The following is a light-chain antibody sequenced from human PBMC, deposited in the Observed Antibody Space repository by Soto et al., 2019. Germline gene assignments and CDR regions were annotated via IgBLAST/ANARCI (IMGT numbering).Light chain of an antibody. J-gene: IGLJ3*02. CDR2: EVT. CDR3: SSYTTSTTRV. Sequence: QSVLTRPASVSGSPGQSLTISCTGTSSDVGDYNYVSWYQQHPGKAPKLMIYEVTYRPPGVSDRFSGSKSGSTASLTISGLQAEDEAYYYCSSYTTSTTRVFGGGTKLTVL. CDR1: SSDVGDYNY. V-gene: IGLV2-14*01.